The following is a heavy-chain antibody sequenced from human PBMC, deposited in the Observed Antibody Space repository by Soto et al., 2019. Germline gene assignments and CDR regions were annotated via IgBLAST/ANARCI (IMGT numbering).Heavy chain of an antibody. D-gene: IGHD4-17*01. CDR2: TSKGSGTT. CDR3: ATDRDYAFDI. CDR1: GLTLSTSD. Sequence: EVQLVESGGGLVQPGGSLRLSCAASGLTLSTSDSHWVRQAPGKGLEWVSHTSKGSGTTYYTDSVKGRFTISRDTAKNSLYLQMNSLRDEDTAVYYCATDRDYAFDIWGQGTMVTGSS. J-gene: IGHJ3*02. V-gene: IGHV3-48*02.